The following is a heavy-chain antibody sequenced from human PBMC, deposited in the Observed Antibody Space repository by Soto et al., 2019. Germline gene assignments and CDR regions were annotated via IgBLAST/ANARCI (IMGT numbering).Heavy chain of an antibody. CDR1: GGSISSYY. V-gene: IGHV4-59*01. CDR2: IXXXGXT. CDR3: ARWGSSLYYYYGMDV. Sequence: SETLSLTCTVSGGSISSYYWSWIRQPPGKGLEWIGYIXXXGXTXYXXSXXXRVTISVDTSKNQFSLKLSSVTAADTDVYYCARWGSSLYYYYGMDVWGQGTTVTVS. D-gene: IGHD6-6*01. J-gene: IGHJ6*02.